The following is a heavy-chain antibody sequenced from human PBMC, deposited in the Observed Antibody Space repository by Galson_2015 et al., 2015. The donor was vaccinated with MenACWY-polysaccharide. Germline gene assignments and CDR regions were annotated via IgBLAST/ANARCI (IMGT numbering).Heavy chain of an antibody. D-gene: IGHD3-10*02. CDR2: IYFSGTT. V-gene: IGHV4-31*03. CDR3: ARGNVGGYFFDH. J-gene: IGHJ4*02. CDR1: GASITSDGHY. Sequence: TLSLTCTVSGASITSDGHYWSWVRPLPGNDLEWIAYIYFSGTTFHNPSLKSRVTMSVDTSKKHFSLNLISVTAADTALYFCARGNVGGYFFDHWGQGIPVIVSS.